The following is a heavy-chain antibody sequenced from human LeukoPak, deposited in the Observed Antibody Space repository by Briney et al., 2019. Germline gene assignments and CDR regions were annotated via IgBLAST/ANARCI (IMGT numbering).Heavy chain of an antibody. CDR3: ARRNRRDGYNFDY. Sequence: GESLKISCKGSGYSFTSYWIGWVRQMPGKGLEWMGIIYPGDSDPRYSPSFQGQVTISADKSISTAYLQWSSLKASDTAMYYCARRNRRDGYNFDYWGQGTLVTVSS. V-gene: IGHV5-51*01. D-gene: IGHD5-24*01. CDR1: GYSFTSYW. CDR2: IYPGDSDP. J-gene: IGHJ4*02.